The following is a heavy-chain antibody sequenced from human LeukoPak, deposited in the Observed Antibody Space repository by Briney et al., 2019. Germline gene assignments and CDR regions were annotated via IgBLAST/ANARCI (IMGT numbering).Heavy chain of an antibody. V-gene: IGHV3-23*01. CDR2: ISSGGAST. D-gene: IGHD3-3*01. CDR1: GFTFSSYG. CDR3: AKKARAIFGVVTYYFDY. Sequence: GRSLRLSCAASGFTFSSYGMSWVRQAPGKGLEWVSTISSGGASTSYADSVKGRFTISRDNSKNTLYLQMNSLRAEDTAVYYCAKKARAIFGVVTYYFDYWGQGTLVTVSS. J-gene: IGHJ4*02.